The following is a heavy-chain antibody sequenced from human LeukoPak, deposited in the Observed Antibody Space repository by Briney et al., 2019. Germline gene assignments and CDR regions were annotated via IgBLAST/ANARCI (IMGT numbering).Heavy chain of an antibody. CDR1: GGSISSYY. CDR2: IYYSGTT. D-gene: IGHD2-2*01. CDR3: ARVTCTSTSCYRKDAFDI. J-gene: IGHJ3*02. Sequence: PSETLSLTCTVSGGSISSYYWNWIRQPPGKGLEWIGYIYYSGTTNYNPSLKGRVTISVDTSKNQFSLKLSSVTAADTAVSYCARVTCTSTSCYRKDAFDIGGQGTMVTVSS. V-gene: IGHV4-59*01.